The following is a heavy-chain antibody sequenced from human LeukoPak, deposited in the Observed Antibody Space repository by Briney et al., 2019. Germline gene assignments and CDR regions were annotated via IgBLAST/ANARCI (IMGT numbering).Heavy chain of an antibody. D-gene: IGHD5-18*01. V-gene: IGHV3-48*03. CDR2: ISSSGSTI. Sequence: GGSLRLSCAASGFTFSSYEMNWVRQAPGKELEWVSYISSSGSTIYYADSVKGRFTISRDNAKNSLYLQMNSLRAEDTAVYYCAREDTAMVNYYYYGMDVWGQGTTVTVSS. CDR1: GFTFSSYE. CDR3: AREDTAMVNYYYYGMDV. J-gene: IGHJ6*02.